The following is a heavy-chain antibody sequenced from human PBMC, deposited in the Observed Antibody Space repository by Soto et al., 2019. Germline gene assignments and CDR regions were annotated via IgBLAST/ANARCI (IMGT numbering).Heavy chain of an antibody. Sequence: PSETLSLTCTVSGGSINNYYWSWIRQPPGKGLEWIGYIYYSGSTNYNPSLKSRVTMSVDTSKNQFSLKLSSVTAADTAVYFCTRGSGWYLHWGQGTLVTVSS. V-gene: IGHV4-59*01. D-gene: IGHD6-19*01. CDR3: TRGSGWYLH. CDR2: IYYSGST. J-gene: IGHJ4*02. CDR1: GGSINNYY.